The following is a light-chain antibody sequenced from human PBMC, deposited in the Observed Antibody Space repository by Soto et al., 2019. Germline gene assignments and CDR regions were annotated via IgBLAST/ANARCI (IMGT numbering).Light chain of an antibody. CDR1: QSISSW. CDR3: QRYNSYSWT. Sequence: DIQMTQSPSTLSASVGDXXXXXXRASQSISSWLAWYQQKPGKAPKLLIYDASSLESGVPSRFSGSGSGTEFTLTISSLQPDDFATYYCQRYNSYSWTFGQGTKVDIK. J-gene: IGKJ1*01. CDR2: DAS. V-gene: IGKV1-5*01.